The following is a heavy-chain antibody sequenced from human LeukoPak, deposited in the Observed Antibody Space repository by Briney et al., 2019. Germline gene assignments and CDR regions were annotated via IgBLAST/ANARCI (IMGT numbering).Heavy chain of an antibody. D-gene: IGHD3-22*01. V-gene: IGHV1-58*02. CDR3: AADPNYRYDSSGNAGQIDI. CDR2: IVVGSGNT. Sequence: ASVKVSCKASGFTFTSSAMQWVRQDRGQRLEWIGWIVVGSGNTNYARKFQERVTITRDMSTSTAYMELSSLRSEDTAVYYCAADPNYRYDSSGNAGQIDIWGQGTMVTVSS. CDR1: GFTFTSSA. J-gene: IGHJ3*02.